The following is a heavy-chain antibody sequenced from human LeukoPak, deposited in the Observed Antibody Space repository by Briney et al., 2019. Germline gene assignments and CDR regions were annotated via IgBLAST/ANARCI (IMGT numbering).Heavy chain of an antibody. D-gene: IGHD4-23*01. CDR2: ISGSGGST. Sequence: GSLRLSCAASGFTFSSYAMSWVRQAPGKGLGWVSAISGSGGSTYYADSVKGRFTISRDNSKNTLYLQMNSLRAEDTAVYYCAKEIRWQNWFDPWGQGTLGSVAA. CDR1: GFTFSSYA. CDR3: AKEIRWQNWFDP. V-gene: IGHV3-23*01. J-gene: IGHJ5*02.